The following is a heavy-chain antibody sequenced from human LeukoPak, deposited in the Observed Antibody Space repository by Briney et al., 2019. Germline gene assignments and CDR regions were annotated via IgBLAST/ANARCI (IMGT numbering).Heavy chain of an antibody. Sequence: GGSLRLSCAASKFAFSSYAMSWVRQAPGKGLEWVSAISGGGGNTYYTDSVKGRFTISRDNSKNTLYLQMNSLRAEDTAVYYCGKNRYSGSLSPFDIWGQGTMVTVSS. V-gene: IGHV3-23*01. J-gene: IGHJ3*02. CDR2: ISGGGGNT. CDR3: GKNRYSGSLSPFDI. D-gene: IGHD1-26*01. CDR1: KFAFSSYA.